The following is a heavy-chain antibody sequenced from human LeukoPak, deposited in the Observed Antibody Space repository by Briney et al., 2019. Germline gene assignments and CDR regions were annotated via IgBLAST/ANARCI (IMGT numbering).Heavy chain of an antibody. CDR2: IYTSGST. Sequence: PSETLSLTCTVSGGSISSGSYYWSWIRQPAGKGLEWIGRIYTSGSTNYNPSLKSRVTISVDTSKNQFSLKLSSVTAADTAVYYCARELGIWGQGTLVTVSS. J-gene: IGHJ4*02. CDR3: ARELGI. D-gene: IGHD3-16*01. V-gene: IGHV4-61*02. CDR1: GGSISSGSYY.